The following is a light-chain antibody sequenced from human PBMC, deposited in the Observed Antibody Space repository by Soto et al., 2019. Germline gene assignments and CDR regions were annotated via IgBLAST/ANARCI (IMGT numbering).Light chain of an antibody. CDR2: DAS. CDR3: QQLLSYPIT. J-gene: IGKJ5*01. Sequence: DIQMTQSPSTLSASVGDRVTITCRASQSVRSWLAWYQQKPGRAPKFLIYDASSLESGVPSRFSGSGSGTEFTLTISNLQPDDFATYYCQQLLSYPITFGQGTRLEIK. V-gene: IGKV1-5*01. CDR1: QSVRSW.